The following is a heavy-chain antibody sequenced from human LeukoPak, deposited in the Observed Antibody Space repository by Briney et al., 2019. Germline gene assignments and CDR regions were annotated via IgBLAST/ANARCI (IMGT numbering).Heavy chain of an antibody. CDR2: INHSGST. V-gene: IGHV4-34*01. J-gene: IGHJ5*02. CDR1: GGSFSGYY. Sequence: PSETLSLTCAVYGGSFSGYYWSWIRQPPGKGLEWIGEINHSGSTNYNPSLKSRVTISVDTSKNQFSLKLSSVTAADTAVYYCAKGSGWYLNWFDPWSQGTLVTVSP. D-gene: IGHD6-19*01. CDR3: AKGSGWYLNWFDP.